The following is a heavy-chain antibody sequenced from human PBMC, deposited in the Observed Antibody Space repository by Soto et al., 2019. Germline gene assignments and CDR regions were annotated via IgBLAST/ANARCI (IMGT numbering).Heavy chain of an antibody. D-gene: IGHD6-19*01. Sequence: EVQLVESGGGLVQPGGSPRLSCAASGFTFSSYSMNWVRQAPGKGLEWVSYISSSSSTIYYADSVKGRFTISRDNAKNSLYLQMNSLRDEDTAVYYCAREGSPPWGGWSYNWFDPWGQGTLVTVSS. V-gene: IGHV3-48*02. CDR3: AREGSPPWGGWSYNWFDP. CDR1: GFTFSSYS. J-gene: IGHJ5*02. CDR2: ISSSSSTI.